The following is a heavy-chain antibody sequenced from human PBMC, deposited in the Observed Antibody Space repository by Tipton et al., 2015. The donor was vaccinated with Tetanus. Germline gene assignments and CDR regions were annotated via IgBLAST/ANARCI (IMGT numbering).Heavy chain of an antibody. D-gene: IGHD2-15*01. CDR2: SWYDGTDK. V-gene: IGHV3-33*01. Sequence: SLRLSCAASGFIFSSYGIHWVRQAPGKGLEWVAVSWYDGTDKDYADSVKGRFTIPRDNSKNTLHLQMNSLRAEARAVSYCAVEADCSGGSWGSGDFDTWGRETRVTVSS. J-gene: IGHJ4*02. CDR3: AVEADCSGGSWGSGDFDT. CDR1: GFIFSSYG.